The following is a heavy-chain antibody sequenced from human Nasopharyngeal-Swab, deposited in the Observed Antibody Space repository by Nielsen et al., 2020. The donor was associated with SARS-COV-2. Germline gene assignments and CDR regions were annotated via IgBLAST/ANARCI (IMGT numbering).Heavy chain of an antibody. CDR3: AGELGRNNWEQLVIGGRWFDP. CDR1: GGTLRTYA. J-gene: IGHJ5*02. V-gene: IGHV1-69*13. Sequence: SVKVSCKASGGTLRTYAINWFRQAPGQGLEWMGGIIPIFGTSAYAQKFKGRVTIIADESTGTVYMDLNSLRSEDTAVYYCAGELGRNNWEQLVIGGRWFDPWGQGTLVTVSS. CDR2: IIPIFGTS. D-gene: IGHD6-6*01.